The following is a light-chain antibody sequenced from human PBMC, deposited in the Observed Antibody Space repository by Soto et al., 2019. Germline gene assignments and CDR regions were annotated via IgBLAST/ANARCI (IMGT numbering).Light chain of an antibody. CDR1: QSISSW. Sequence: DIQMTQSHYTLSASLGDRFTITCRASQSISSWLAWYQQKPGKAPKLLIYDASSLESGVPSRFSGSGSGTDFTLTISSLQPEDFATYYCLQDYNYPRTFGGGTKVDVK. V-gene: IGKV1-5*01. CDR3: LQDYNYPRT. J-gene: IGKJ4*01. CDR2: DAS.